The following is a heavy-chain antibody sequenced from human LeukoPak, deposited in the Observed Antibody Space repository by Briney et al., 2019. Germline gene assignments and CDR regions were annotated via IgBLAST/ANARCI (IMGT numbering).Heavy chain of an antibody. V-gene: IGHV1-18*01. Sequence: GASVKVSCKASSYMFTRYGISWVRQAPGQGLEWVGWISGSKGNTNYAQKFQGRVSMTADTSTSTAYMELRSLRSDDTAVYYCARVSWELPDARSFDYWGQGTLVTVSS. CDR3: ARVSWELPDARSFDY. D-gene: IGHD1-26*01. J-gene: IGHJ4*02. CDR2: ISGSKGNT. CDR1: SYMFTRYG.